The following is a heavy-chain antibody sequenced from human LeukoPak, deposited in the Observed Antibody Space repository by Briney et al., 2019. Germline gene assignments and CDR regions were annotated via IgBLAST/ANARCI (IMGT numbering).Heavy chain of an antibody. CDR3: ARDRGLGAARPFDY. V-gene: IGHV4-4*07. CDR1: GGSISSYY. CDR2: IYTSGST. J-gene: IGHJ4*02. Sequence: SETLSLTCTVSGGSISSYYWSWIRQPAGEGLEWIGRIYTSGSTNYNPSLKSRVTMSVDTSKNQFSLKLSSVTAADTAVYYCARDRGLGAARPFDYWGQGTLVTVSS. D-gene: IGHD6-6*01.